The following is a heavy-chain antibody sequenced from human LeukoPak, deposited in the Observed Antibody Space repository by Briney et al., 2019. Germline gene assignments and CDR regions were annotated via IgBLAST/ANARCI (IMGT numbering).Heavy chain of an antibody. D-gene: IGHD3-9*01. CDR1: GFTFDDYA. CDR2: ISWNSGSI. CDR3: AEGSVDYDILTGYYRG. J-gene: IGHJ4*02. Sequence: PGRSLRLSCAASGFTFDDYAMHWVRLAPGKGLEWVSGISWNSGSIGYADSVKGRFTISRDNAKNSLYLQMNSLRAEDTALYYCAEGSVDYDILTGYYRGWGQGTLVTVSS. V-gene: IGHV3-9*01.